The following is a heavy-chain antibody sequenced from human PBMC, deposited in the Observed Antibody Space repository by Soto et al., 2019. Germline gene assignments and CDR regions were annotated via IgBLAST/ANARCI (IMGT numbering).Heavy chain of an antibody. CDR2: IYYSGYT. D-gene: IGHD3-10*01. CDR3: ASSSFLRSGDLFHGLDV. Sequence: SETLSLTSTVSGGSISSSSYNWGWIRQPPVKVLEWIGSIYYSGYTYYNPSLKSRVTISVDTSKNQFSLKLSSVTAEDTALYFCASSSFLRSGDLFHGLDVWGQGTTVT. CDR1: GGSISSSSYN. J-gene: IGHJ6*02. V-gene: IGHV4-39*01.